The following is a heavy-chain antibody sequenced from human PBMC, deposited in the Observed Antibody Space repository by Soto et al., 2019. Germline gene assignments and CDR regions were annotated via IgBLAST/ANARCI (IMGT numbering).Heavy chain of an antibody. Sequence: ASVKVSCKASGYTFTSYGISWVRQAPGQGLEWMGWISAYNGNTNYAQKLQGRVTMTTDTSTSTAYMELRSLRSDDMAVYYCARVHCSGGSCYRQNYYFDYWGQGTLVTVSS. V-gene: IGHV1-18*03. CDR2: ISAYNGNT. J-gene: IGHJ4*02. CDR3: ARVHCSGGSCYRQNYYFDY. D-gene: IGHD2-15*01. CDR1: GYTFTSYG.